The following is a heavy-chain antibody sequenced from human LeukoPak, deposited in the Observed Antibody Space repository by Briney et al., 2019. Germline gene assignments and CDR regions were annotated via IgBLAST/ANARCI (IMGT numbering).Heavy chain of an antibody. D-gene: IGHD2-21*02. CDR2: ISYDGSKI. CDR1: GFSFCAYA. Sequence: GGSLRLSCAASGFSFCAYAMHWFRQAPGKGLEWVALISYDGSKIYYADSVKGRFTISRDNSKNTLYLHMNSLRTEGTSVYYCARPDAPWVTAGVDYWGQGTLVTVSS. V-gene: IGHV3-30*04. CDR3: ARPDAPWVTAGVDY. J-gene: IGHJ4*02.